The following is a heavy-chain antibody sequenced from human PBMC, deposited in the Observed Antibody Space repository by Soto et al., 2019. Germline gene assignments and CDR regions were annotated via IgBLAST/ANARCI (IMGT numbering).Heavy chain of an antibody. CDR1: GYTFTSYA. V-gene: IGHV1-3*01. CDR2: INAGNGNT. J-gene: IGHJ4*02. Sequence: ASVKVSCKASGYTFTSYAMHWVRQAPGQRLEWMGWINAGNGNTKYSQKFQGRVTITRDTSASTAYMELSSLRSEDTAVYYCARDLTPITMVRGVIPFDYWCQGTLVTVSS. D-gene: IGHD3-10*01. CDR3: ARDLTPITMVRGVIPFDY.